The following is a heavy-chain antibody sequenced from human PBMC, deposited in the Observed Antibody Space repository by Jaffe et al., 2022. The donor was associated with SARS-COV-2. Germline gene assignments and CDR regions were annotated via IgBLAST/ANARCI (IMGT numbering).Heavy chain of an antibody. J-gene: IGHJ4*02. Sequence: QLQLQESGPGLVKPSETLSLACSVSGDSISSSSYYWGWIRQPPGRGLEWIANLYYGGTSYYNPSLKSRVTLSVNTSKNQFSLKLSSVTAADTAVYYCASGLRITPWALGDWGQGTLVTVSS. V-gene: IGHV4-39*01. CDR3: ASGLRITPWALGD. CDR1: GDSISSSSYY. D-gene: IGHD5-12*01. CDR2: LYYGGTS.